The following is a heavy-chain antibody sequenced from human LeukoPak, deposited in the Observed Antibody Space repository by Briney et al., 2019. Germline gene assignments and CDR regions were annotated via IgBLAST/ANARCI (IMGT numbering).Heavy chain of an antibody. CDR3: ARELPADAFDI. J-gene: IGHJ3*02. CDR2: INYSGST. D-gene: IGHD2-2*01. CDR1: GGSISSGTYY. V-gene: IGHV4-39*07. Sequence: SDTLSLTCTVSGGSISSGTYYWAWIRQPPGKGLEWIGCINYSGSTYYNPSLKSRGTISVDTSKNQFSLKLSSVTAADTAVYYCARELPADAFDIWGQGTMDTVSS.